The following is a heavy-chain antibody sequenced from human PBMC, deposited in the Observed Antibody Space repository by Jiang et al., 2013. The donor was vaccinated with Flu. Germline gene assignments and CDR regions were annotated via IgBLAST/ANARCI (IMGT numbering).Heavy chain of an antibody. CDR1: DVSISDYY. CDR2: IYYSGST. V-gene: IGHV4-59*01. CDR3: ARVNRGGFDI. J-gene: IGHJ3*02. Sequence: GPGLVKPSETLSLTCSVSDVSISDYYWSWIRQPPGMGLEWIGDIYYSGSTTYNPSLKGRVTISIDTSKNQFSLILNSLTAVDTAVYYCARVNRGGFDIWGQGTMVTVSS.